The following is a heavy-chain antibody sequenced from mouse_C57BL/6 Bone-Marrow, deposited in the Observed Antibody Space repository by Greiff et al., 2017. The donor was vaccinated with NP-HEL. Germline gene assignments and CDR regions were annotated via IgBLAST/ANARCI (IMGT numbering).Heavy chain of an antibody. V-gene: IGHV1-69*01. CDR2: IDPSDSYT. CDR1: GYTFTSYW. Sequence: HVQLQQPGAELVMPGASVKLSCKASGYTFTSYWMHWVKQRPGQGLEWIGEIDPSDSYTNYNQKFKGKSTLTVDKSSSTAYMQLSSLTSEDSAVYYCSRGVYWGQGTLVTVSA. J-gene: IGHJ3*01. CDR3: SRGVY.